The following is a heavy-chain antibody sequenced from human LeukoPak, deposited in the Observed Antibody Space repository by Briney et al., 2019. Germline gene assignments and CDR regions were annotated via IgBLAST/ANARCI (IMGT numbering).Heavy chain of an antibody. CDR2: IYTSGST. CDR1: GGSISSYY. CDR3: ASGTRDGYNSDIDY. D-gene: IGHD5-24*01. Sequence: SETLSLTCTVSGGSISSYYRSWIRQPAGKGLEWIGRIYTSGSTNYNPSLKSRVTMSVDTSKNQFSLKLSSVTAADTAVYYCASGTRDGYNSDIDYWGQGTLVTVSS. J-gene: IGHJ4*02. V-gene: IGHV4-4*07.